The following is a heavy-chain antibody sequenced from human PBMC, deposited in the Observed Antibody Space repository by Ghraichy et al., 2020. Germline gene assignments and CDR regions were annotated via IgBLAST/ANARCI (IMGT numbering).Heavy chain of an antibody. CDR2: ISSSSSTI. Sequence: GGSLRLSCAASGFTFSSYSMNWVRQAPGKGLEWVSYISSSSSTIYYADSVKGRFTISRDNAKNSLYLQMNSLRDEDTAVYYCARDNILTGYYLTYYYYGMDVWGQGTTVTVSS. V-gene: IGHV3-48*02. D-gene: IGHD3-9*01. CDR1: GFTFSSYS. CDR3: ARDNILTGYYLTYYYYGMDV. J-gene: IGHJ6*02.